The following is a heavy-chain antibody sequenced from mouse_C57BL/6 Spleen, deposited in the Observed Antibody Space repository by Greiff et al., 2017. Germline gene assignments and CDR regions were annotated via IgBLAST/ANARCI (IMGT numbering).Heavy chain of an antibody. Sequence: QVQLQQPGAELVKPGASVKLSCKASGYTFTSYWMQWVKQRPGQGLEWIGEIDPSDSYTNYNQKFKGKATLTVDTSSSTAYMQLSSLTSEDSAVYYCARSNYYGSSYVEYFDVWGTGTTVTVSS. V-gene: IGHV1-50*01. CDR3: ARSNYYGSSYVEYFDV. D-gene: IGHD1-1*01. CDR2: IDPSDSYT. J-gene: IGHJ1*03. CDR1: GYTFTSYW.